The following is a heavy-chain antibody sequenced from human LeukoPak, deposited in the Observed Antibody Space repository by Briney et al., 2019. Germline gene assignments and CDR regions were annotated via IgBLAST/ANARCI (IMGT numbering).Heavy chain of an antibody. Sequence: PGGSLRLSCVASGFTFSSYWMHWVRQAPGEGLVWVSRINSDGSTTTYADSVKGRLAISRDNAKNTLYLQMNSLRVEDTAVYYCAKRRYCSGGSCFTSIDYWGQGTLVTVSS. CDR1: GFTFSSYW. J-gene: IGHJ4*02. CDR2: INSDGSTT. V-gene: IGHV3-74*01. CDR3: AKRRYCSGGSCFTSIDY. D-gene: IGHD2-15*01.